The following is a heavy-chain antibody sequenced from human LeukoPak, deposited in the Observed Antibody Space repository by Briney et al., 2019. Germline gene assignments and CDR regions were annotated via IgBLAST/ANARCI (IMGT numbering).Heavy chain of an antibody. D-gene: IGHD5-24*01. V-gene: IGHV1-2*02. CDR2: INPNSGGT. CDR3: ARGGRWLQLGTPQGLGY. Sequence: GASVTVSCKASGYTFTGYYMHWVRQAPGQGLEWMGWINPNSGGTNYAQKFQGRVTMTRDTSISTAYMELSRLRSDDTAVYYCARGGRWLQLGTPQGLGYWGQGTLVTVSS. CDR1: GYTFTGYY. J-gene: IGHJ4*02.